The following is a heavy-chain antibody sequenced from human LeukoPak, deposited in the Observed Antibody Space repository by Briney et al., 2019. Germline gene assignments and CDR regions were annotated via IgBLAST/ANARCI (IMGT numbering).Heavy chain of an antibody. Sequence: PSETLSLTCTVSGGSISSYYWSWIRQPPGKGLEWIGYIYYSGSTNYNPSLKSRVTISVDTSKNQFSLKLSSVTAADTAVYYCARDPAGHYDFWSGYYDVWGKGTTVTVSS. CDR1: GGSISSYY. J-gene: IGHJ6*04. V-gene: IGHV4-59*01. D-gene: IGHD3-3*01. CDR3: ARDPAGHYDFWSGYYDV. CDR2: IYYSGST.